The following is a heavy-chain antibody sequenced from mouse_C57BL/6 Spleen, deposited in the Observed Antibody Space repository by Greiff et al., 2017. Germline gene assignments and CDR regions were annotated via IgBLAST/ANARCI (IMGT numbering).Heavy chain of an antibody. D-gene: IGHD3-2*02. CDR1: GYSITSGYY. V-gene: IGHV3-6*01. CDR2: ISYDGSN. Sequence: EVKLLESGPGLVKPSQSLSLTCSVTGYSITSGYYWNWIRQFPGNKLEWMGYISYDGSNNYNPSLKNRISITRDTSKNQFFLKLNSVTTEDTATYYCARERPRSSGLDYWGQGTTLTVSS. CDR3: ARERPRSSGLDY. J-gene: IGHJ2*01.